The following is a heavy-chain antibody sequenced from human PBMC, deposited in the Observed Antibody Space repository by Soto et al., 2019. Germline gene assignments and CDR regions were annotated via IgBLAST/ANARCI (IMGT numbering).Heavy chain of an antibody. CDR1: GFTFTSYA. D-gene: IGHD3-22*01. V-gene: IGHV3-23*01. Sequence: GGSLRLSCAASGFTFTSYAMSWVRQAPGKGLQWVSAITGSGGSTYYADSVKGRFTISRDYSKNTLYLQMNNLRAEDTAVYYCAKNAGYYYERSGYYWWGQGTLVTVSS. CDR2: ITGSGGST. J-gene: IGHJ4*02. CDR3: AKNAGYYYERSGYYW.